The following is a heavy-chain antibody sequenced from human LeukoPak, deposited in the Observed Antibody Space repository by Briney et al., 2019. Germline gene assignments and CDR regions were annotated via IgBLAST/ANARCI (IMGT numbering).Heavy chain of an antibody. Sequence: GGSLRLSCAASGFTFSSYSMNWVRQAPGKGLEWVAFIRYDGSNKYYADSVKGRFTISRDNSKNTLYLQMNSLRVEDTAVYYCARVGGHWGQGTLVTVSS. V-gene: IGHV3-30*02. CDR1: GFTFSSYS. CDR3: ARVGGH. J-gene: IGHJ4*02. CDR2: IRYDGSNK. D-gene: IGHD3-10*01.